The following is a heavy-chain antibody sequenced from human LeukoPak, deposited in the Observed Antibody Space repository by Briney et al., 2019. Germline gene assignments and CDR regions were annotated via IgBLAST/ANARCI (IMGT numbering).Heavy chain of an antibody. CDR1: GFTFSRHV. V-gene: IGHV3-23*01. Sequence: PGRSLRLSCAASGFTFSRHVMNWARQAPGKGLEWVSGINSSGGSTYYADSVKGRFTISRDNSKNTLYLQMNSLRAEDTAVYYCAKGPVVTFDIWGQGTMVTVSS. J-gene: IGHJ3*02. CDR3: AKGPVVTFDI. CDR2: INSSGGST. D-gene: IGHD2-15*01.